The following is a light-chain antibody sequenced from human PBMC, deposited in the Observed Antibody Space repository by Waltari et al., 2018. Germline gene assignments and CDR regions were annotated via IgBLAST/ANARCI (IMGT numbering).Light chain of an antibody. CDR3: LQYYSTPPGT. CDR1: QSVLYSSNNNNY. CDR2: LAS. V-gene: IGKV4-1*01. Sequence: DIVMTQSPDSLAVSLGERATINCKSSQSVLYSSNNNNYLAWYQQKPGQSPKLLIYLASTRESGVPDRFSGSGSGTDFTLTISSLQAEDVAIYYCLQYYSTPPGTFGQGTKVEIK. J-gene: IGKJ1*01.